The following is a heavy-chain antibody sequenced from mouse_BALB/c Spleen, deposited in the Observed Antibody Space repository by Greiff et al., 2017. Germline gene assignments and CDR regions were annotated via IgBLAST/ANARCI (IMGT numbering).Heavy chain of an antibody. Sequence: EVQGVESGGDLVKPGGSLKLSCAASGFTFSSYGMSWVRQTPDKRLEWVATISSGGSYTYYPDSVKGRFTISRDNAKNTLYLQMSSLKSEDTAMYYCARHNKDYDAPYWYFDVWGAGTTVTVSS. CDR1: GFTFSSYG. D-gene: IGHD2-4*01. CDR3: ARHNKDYDAPYWYFDV. V-gene: IGHV5-6*01. J-gene: IGHJ1*01. CDR2: ISSGGSYT.